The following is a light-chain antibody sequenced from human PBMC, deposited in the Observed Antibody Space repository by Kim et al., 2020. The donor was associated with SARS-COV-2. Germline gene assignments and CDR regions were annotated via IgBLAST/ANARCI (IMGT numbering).Light chain of an antibody. CDR3: QQSYSTPLT. CDR1: HSISNY. CDR2: AAS. V-gene: IGKV1-39*01. Sequence: ASVGDRVTITCRASHSISNYLNWYQQKPGKAPKLLIYAASSLQSGVPSRFSGSGSGTYFTLSISSLQPEDFASYYCQQSYSTPLTFGGGTKVEIK. J-gene: IGKJ4*01.